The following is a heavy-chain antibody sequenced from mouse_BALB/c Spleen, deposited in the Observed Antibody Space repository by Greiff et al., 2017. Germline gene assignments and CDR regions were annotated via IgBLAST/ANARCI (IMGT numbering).Heavy chain of an antibody. V-gene: IGHV14-4*02. CDR3: NAWGTTNYYAMDY. D-gene: IGHD1-1*01. CDR2: IDPENGDT. Sequence: VQLQQSGAELVRPGASVKLSCTASGFNIKDYYMHWVKQRPEQGLEWIGWIDPENGDTEYAPKFQGKATMTAATSSNTAYLQLSSLTSEDTAVYYCNAWGTTNYYAMDYWGQGTSVTVAS. CDR1: GFNIKDYY. J-gene: IGHJ4*01.